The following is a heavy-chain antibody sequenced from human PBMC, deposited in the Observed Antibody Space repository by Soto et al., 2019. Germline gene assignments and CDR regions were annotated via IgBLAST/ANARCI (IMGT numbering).Heavy chain of an antibody. CDR3: ARDLLRAVAGLGPNYYYYYGMDV. J-gene: IGHJ6*02. CDR2: ISYDGSNK. V-gene: IGHV3-30-3*01. D-gene: IGHD6-19*01. CDR1: AFSNYA. Sequence: GGSLRLSCGASAFSNYAIHWVRQAPGKGLEWVAVISYDGSNKYYADSVKGRFTISRDNSKNTLYLQMNSLRAEDTAVYYCARDLLRAVAGLGPNYYYYYGMDVWGQGTTVTVSS.